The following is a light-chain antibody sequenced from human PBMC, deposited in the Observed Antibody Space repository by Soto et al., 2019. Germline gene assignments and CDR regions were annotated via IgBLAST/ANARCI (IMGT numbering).Light chain of an antibody. Sequence: EIVLTQSPGTLSLSPGERATLSCRASQSVSSSYLAWYQQKPGQAPRLLIYGASSRATGIPDRFSGSGSGTEFTLTISRLDPEDFAVYYCQQYGSSQWTFGQGTKVEIK. CDR3: QQYGSSQWT. CDR2: GAS. J-gene: IGKJ1*01. V-gene: IGKV3-20*01. CDR1: QSVSSSY.